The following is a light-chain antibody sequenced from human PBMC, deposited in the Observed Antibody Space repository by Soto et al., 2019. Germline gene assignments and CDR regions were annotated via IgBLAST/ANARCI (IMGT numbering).Light chain of an antibody. CDR1: QSVSGY. V-gene: IGKV3-20*01. CDR3: QHCGSSRT. J-gene: IGKJ1*01. Sequence: EIVLTQSPGTLSLSPGDIATLSCRASQSVSGYLAWHQQKPGQAPRLLIYGASSRATGIPDRFSGSGSGTDFTLAISRLEPEDFAVYYCQHCGSSRTFRQGTKVEIK. CDR2: GAS.